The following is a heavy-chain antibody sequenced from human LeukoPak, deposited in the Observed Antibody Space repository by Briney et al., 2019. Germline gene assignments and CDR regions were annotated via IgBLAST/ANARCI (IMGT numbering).Heavy chain of an antibody. CDR2: IIPIFGTA. J-gene: IGHJ4*02. CDR3: ARSGYSYGYLYRLPFDY. V-gene: IGHV1-69*01. Sequence: ASVKVSCKASGGTFSIYAISWVRQAPGQGLEWMGGIIPIFGTANYAQKFQGRVTITADESTSTAYMELSSLRSEDTAVYYCARSGYSYGYLYRLPFDYWGQGTLATVSS. D-gene: IGHD5-18*01. CDR1: GGTFSIYA.